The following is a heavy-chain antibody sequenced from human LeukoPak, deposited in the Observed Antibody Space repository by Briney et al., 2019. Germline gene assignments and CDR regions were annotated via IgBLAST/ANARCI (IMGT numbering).Heavy chain of an antibody. D-gene: IGHD6-13*01. V-gene: IGHV4-39*01. CDR1: GGSISSSTYY. CDR3: VRQSGSSTRDDYYYGVDV. Sequence: SETLSLTCSVSGGSISSSTYYWGWIRQPPGQGLEWIGSIYNSGVTYYNPSLKSRVTISVDTSKNQFSLKLTSVTAADTAIYRCVRQSGSSTRDDYYYGVDVWGQGTTVTVSS. J-gene: IGHJ6*02. CDR2: IYNSGVT.